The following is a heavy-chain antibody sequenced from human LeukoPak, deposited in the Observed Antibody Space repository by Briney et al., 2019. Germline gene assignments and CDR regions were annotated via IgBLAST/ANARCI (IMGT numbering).Heavy chain of an antibody. CDR3: ARHGYSSGSLAWFDP. Sequence: PSETLSLTCTVAGGSTSSYYWSWIRQPPGKGLEWIGHIYYSGSTNYNPSLKSRVTISVDTSKNQFSLKLSSVTAADTAVYYCARHGYSSGSLAWFDPWGQGTQVTVSS. CDR2: IYYSGST. V-gene: IGHV4-59*01. J-gene: IGHJ5*02. CDR1: GGSTSSYY. D-gene: IGHD6-19*01.